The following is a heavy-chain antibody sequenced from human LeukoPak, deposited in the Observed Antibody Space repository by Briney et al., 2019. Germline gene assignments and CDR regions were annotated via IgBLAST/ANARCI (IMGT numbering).Heavy chain of an antibody. CDR2: ISSSSSTI. Sequence: QPGGSLRLSCAASGFTFSSYSMNWVRQAPGKGLERVSYISSSSSTIYYADSVKGRFTISRDNAKNSLYLQMNSLRAEDTAVYYCARVELLWFGELADYWGQGTLVTVSS. CDR3: ARVELLWFGELADY. D-gene: IGHD3-10*01. J-gene: IGHJ4*02. V-gene: IGHV3-48*04. CDR1: GFTFSSYS.